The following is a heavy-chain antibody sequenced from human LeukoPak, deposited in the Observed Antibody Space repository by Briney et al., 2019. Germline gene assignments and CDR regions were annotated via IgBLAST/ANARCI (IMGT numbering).Heavy chain of an antibody. J-gene: IGHJ5*02. Sequence: GGSLKLSCAASGFTFSGSAMHWVRQASGKGLEWVGRIRSKANSYATAYAASVKGRFTISRDDSKNTAYLQMNSLKTEDTAVYYCTRRSTAENWFDPWGQGTLVTVSS. CDR3: TRRSTAENWFDP. CDR1: GFTFSGSA. CDR2: IRSKANSYAT. V-gene: IGHV3-73*01. D-gene: IGHD2-15*01.